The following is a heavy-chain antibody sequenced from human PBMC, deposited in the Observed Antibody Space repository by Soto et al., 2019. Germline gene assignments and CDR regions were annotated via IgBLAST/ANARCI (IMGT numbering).Heavy chain of an antibody. D-gene: IGHD3-3*01. Sequence: SETLSLTCTVSGGSISSYYWSWIRQPPGKGLEWIGYIYYSGSTNYNPSLKSRVTISVDTSKNQFSLELSSVTAADTAVYYCAGSGYEYYYFDYWGQGTLVTVSS. CDR3: AGSGYEYYYFDY. V-gene: IGHV4-59*08. J-gene: IGHJ4*02. CDR1: GGSISSYY. CDR2: IYYSGST.